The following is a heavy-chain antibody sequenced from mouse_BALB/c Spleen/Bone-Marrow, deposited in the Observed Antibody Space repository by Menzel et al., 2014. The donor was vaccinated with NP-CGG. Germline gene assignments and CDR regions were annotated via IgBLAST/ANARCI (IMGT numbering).Heavy chain of an antibody. Sequence: EVKLQESGGGLVQPGGSLKLSCAASGFDFSRYWMSWVRQAPGKGLEWIGEINPESRTINYSPSLKDKFIISRDNAKNTLYLRLNKVRSEVTALYYSAKLYCYGYLNYWGQGTPPTVSS. CDR2: INPESRTI. V-gene: IGHV4-1*02. CDR1: GFDFSRYW. CDR3: AKLYCYGYLNY. J-gene: IGHJ2*01. D-gene: IGHD1-2*01.